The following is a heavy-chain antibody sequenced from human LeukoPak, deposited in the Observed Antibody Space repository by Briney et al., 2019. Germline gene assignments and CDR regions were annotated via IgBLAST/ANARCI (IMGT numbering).Heavy chain of an antibody. CDR1: GGSISSSSYY. J-gene: IGHJ4*02. CDR3: VRGVTRGYIYAD. V-gene: IGHV4-39*06. Sequence: SETLSLTCTVSGGSISSSSYYWGWIRQPPGKGLEWIGYVFTTGTTYYNPSLNSRVTISLDMSKNQFLLKLRSVTAADTAVYFCVRGVTRGYIYADWGQGTLVTVSS. CDR2: VFTTGTT. D-gene: IGHD5-18*01.